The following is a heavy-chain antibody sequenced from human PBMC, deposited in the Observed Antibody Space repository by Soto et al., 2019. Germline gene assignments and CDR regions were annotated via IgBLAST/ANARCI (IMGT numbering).Heavy chain of an antibody. CDR2: IIPTFGRT. V-gene: IGHV1-69*13. J-gene: IGHJ4*02. Sequence: ASVKVSCKASGDTFSSYAISWVRQAPGKGLEWMGKIIPTFGRTNYAQKFQGRVTITADESTSTAYMELSSLRSEDTAVYYCARELRWTGTTGFDYWGQGTLVTVSS. CDR3: ARELRWTGTTGFDY. CDR1: GDTFSSYA. D-gene: IGHD1-7*01.